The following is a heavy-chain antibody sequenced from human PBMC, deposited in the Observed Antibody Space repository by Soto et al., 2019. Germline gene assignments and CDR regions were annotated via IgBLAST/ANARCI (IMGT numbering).Heavy chain of an antibody. D-gene: IGHD1-20*01. CDR1: GGSISSGGSY. Sequence: PSETLSLTCTVSGGSISSGGSYWGWIRQHPGKGLEWIGYIDNSGTSYNNPSLKSRLTISVDTSKNQFSLHLSSVTAADTAVYYCARVGISGTIDAFDIWGQGTMVTVSS. J-gene: IGHJ3*02. CDR2: IDNSGTS. V-gene: IGHV4-31*03. CDR3: ARVGISGTIDAFDI.